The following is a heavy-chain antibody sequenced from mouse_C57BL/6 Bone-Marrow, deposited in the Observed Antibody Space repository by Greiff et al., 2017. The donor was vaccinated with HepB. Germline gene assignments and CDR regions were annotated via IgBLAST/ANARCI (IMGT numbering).Heavy chain of an antibody. D-gene: IGHD1-2*01. CDR2: IDPENGDT. CDR1: GFNIKDDY. CDR3: TTSLLRLTGSYYFDY. J-gene: IGHJ2*01. V-gene: IGHV14-4*01. Sequence: VQLKQSGAELVRPGASVKLSCTASGFNIKDDYMHWVKQRPEQGLAWIGWIDPENGDTEYASKFQGKATITADTSSNTAYLQLSSLTSEDTAVYYCTTSLLRLTGSYYFDYWGQGTTLTVSS.